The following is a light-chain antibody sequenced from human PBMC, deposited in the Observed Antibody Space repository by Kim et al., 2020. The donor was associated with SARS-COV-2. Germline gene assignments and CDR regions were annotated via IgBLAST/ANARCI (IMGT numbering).Light chain of an antibody. V-gene: IGLV2-14*03. CDR2: DVS. J-gene: IGLJ1*01. CDR3: SSYTSTFYV. CDR1: SSDVGGYNY. Sequence: QSVLPQPASVSGSPGQSITISCTGTSSDVGGYNYVSWYQQHPGKAPKLMIYDVSNRPSGVSNRFSGSKSGNTASLTISGLQAEDEADYYCSSYTSTFYVFGTGTKVTVL.